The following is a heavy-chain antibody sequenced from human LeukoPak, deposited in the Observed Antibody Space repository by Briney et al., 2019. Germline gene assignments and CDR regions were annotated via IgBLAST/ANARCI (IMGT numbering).Heavy chain of an antibody. D-gene: IGHD3-22*01. Sequence: GGSLRLSCAASGFTFSSYWMSWVRQAPGKGLEWVANIKQDGSEKYYVDSVKGRFTISRDNAKNSLYLQMNSLRDEDTAVYYCAKHRFESGGYHSTDWGQGTLVTVSS. V-gene: IGHV3-7*03. CDR1: GFTFSSYW. CDR2: IKQDGSEK. J-gene: IGHJ4*02. CDR3: AKHRFESGGYHSTD.